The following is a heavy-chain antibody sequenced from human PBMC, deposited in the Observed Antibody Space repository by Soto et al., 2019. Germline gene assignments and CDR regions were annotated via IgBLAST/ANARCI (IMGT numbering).Heavy chain of an antibody. V-gene: IGHV1-69*13. CDR2: IIPMFPTA. Sequence: ASVKVSCKASGGTFSNHAISWVRQAPGQGLEGVGGIIPMFPTADYAQRFQGRVTITADDSTTTVYMELSGLRSEDTAMYYCARDDATYCGGDCYRYFYYGMDVWGQGTTVTVSS. CDR3: ARDDATYCGGDCYRYFYYGMDV. J-gene: IGHJ6*02. CDR1: GGTFSNHA. D-gene: IGHD2-21*02.